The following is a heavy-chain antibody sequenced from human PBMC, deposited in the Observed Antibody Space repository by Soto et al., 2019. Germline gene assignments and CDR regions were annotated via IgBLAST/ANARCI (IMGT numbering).Heavy chain of an antibody. CDR2: ISGSGGST. CDR3: AKVGEDSAYDILTGYSPRLYYYYMDV. V-gene: IGHV3-23*01. D-gene: IGHD3-9*01. J-gene: IGHJ6*03. Sequence: GGSLRLSCAASGFTFSSYAMSWVRQAPGKGLEWVSAISGSGGSTYYADSVKGRFTISRDNSKNTLYLQMNSLRAEDTVVYYCAKVGEDSAYDILTGYSPRLYYYYMDVWGKGTTVTVSS. CDR1: GFTFSSYA.